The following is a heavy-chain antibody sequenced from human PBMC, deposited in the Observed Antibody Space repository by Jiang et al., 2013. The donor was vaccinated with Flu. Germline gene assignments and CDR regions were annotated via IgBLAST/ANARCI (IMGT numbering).Heavy chain of an antibody. CDR3: ARLDPWFDP. CDR2: SAYNGNT. Sequence: SAYNGNTNYAQKLQGRVTMTTDTSTSTAYMELRSLRSDDTAVYYCARLDPWFDPWGQGTLVTVSS. J-gene: IGHJ5*02. V-gene: IGHV1-18*01.